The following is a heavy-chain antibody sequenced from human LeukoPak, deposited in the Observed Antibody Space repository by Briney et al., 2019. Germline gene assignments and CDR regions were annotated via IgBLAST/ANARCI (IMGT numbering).Heavy chain of an antibody. CDR3: ARDKGSGYDYYFDY. D-gene: IGHD5-12*01. V-gene: IGHV1-2*02. CDR2: INPNSGGT. CDR1: GYIFTGYY. J-gene: IGHJ4*02. Sequence: ASVKVSCKASGYIFTGYYIRWVRQAPGQGLEWMGWINPNSGGTNYAQKFQGRVTMTRDTSISTAYMELSRLRSDDTAVYFCARDKGSGYDYYFDYWGQGTLVTVSS.